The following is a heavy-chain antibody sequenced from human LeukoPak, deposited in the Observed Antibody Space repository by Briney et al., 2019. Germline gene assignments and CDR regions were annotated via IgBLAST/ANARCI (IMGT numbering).Heavy chain of an antibody. CDR1: GFTFSSYW. J-gene: IGHJ4*02. V-gene: IGHV3-74*01. D-gene: IGHD3-22*01. CDR2: INSDGSST. Sequence: PGGSLRLSCAASGFTFSSYWMHWVRQAPGKGLVWVSRINSDGSSTSYADSVKGRFTISRDNSKNSLYLQMNSLRAEDTAVYYCVRDFHVRYYDTGAYSYWGQGTLVTVSS. CDR3: VRDFHVRYYDTGAYSY.